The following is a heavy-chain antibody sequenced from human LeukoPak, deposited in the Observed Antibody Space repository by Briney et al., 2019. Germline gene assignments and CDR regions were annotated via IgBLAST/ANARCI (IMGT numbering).Heavy chain of an antibody. D-gene: IGHD3-3*01. CDR2: IWYDGYNK. CDR1: GFTFSGYG. Sequence: GGSLRLSCTASGFTFSGYGMHWVRQAPGKGLEWVAIIWYDGYNKYYADSVRGRFTISRDNSKNTLYLQMNSLRAEDTAVYYCARDRSGYFQNWGQGTLVTVSS. V-gene: IGHV3-33*01. J-gene: IGHJ1*01. CDR3: ARDRSGYFQN.